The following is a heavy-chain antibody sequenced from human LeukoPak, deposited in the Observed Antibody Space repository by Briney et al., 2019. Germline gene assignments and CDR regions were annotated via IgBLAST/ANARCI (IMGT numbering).Heavy chain of an antibody. CDR3: AKDASDRGNYFDY. J-gene: IGHJ4*02. Sequence: GGSLRLSCAASGFTFDDYAMHWVRHAPGKGLEWVSGISCNSGSIGYADSVKGRFTISRDNAKNSLYLQMNSLRAEDTALYYCAKDASDRGNYFDYWGQGILVTVSS. CDR1: GFTFDDYA. CDR2: ISCNSGSI. D-gene: IGHD6-6*01. V-gene: IGHV3-9*01.